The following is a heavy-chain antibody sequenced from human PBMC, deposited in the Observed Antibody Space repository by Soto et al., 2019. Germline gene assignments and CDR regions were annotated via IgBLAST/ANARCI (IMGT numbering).Heavy chain of an antibody. V-gene: IGHV4-4*07. J-gene: IGHJ4*02. Sequence: SETLSLTCTVSGGSISSYYWSWIRQPAGKGLEWIGHIYSGGSSDYNPSLKSRVTMSVDTSKNQFSLKVRSVTATDTAVYYCARGGDSSGYYYASDYWSQGTLVTVSS. CDR3: ARGGDSSGYYYASDY. CDR2: IYSGGSS. D-gene: IGHD3-22*01. CDR1: GGSISSYY.